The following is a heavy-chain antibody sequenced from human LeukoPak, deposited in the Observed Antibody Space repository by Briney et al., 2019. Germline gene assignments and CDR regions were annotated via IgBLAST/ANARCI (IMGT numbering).Heavy chain of an antibody. J-gene: IGHJ3*02. CDR3: ARGGIFPDAFDT. CDR1: GGSFSGYY. V-gene: IGHV4-34*01. Sequence: SETLSLTCAVYGGSFSGYYWSWIRQPPGKGLEWIGEINHSGSTNYNPSLKSRVTISVDTSKNQFSLKLSSVTAADTAVYYCARGGIFPDAFDTWGQGTMVTVSS. CDR2: INHSGST. D-gene: IGHD2-15*01.